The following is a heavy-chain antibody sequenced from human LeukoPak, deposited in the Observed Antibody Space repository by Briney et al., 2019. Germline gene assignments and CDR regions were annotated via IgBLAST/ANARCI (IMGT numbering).Heavy chain of an antibody. V-gene: IGHV4-61*02. Sequence: SETLSLTCTVSGGSISSGSYYWSWIRQPAGKGLEWIGRIYTSGSTNYNPSLKSRVTISVDTSKNQFSLKLSSVTAADTAVYYCARVRRNWNYFDYWGQGTLVTVSS. J-gene: IGHJ4*02. CDR2: IYTSGST. CDR1: GGSISSGSYY. CDR3: ARVRRNWNYFDY. D-gene: IGHD1-1*01.